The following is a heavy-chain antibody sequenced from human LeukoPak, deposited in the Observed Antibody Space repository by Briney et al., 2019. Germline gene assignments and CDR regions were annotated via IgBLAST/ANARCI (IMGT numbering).Heavy chain of an antibody. CDR1: GGSLSSHY. CDR2: IYYSGST. CDR3: ARGSRIRYYYYYYLDV. D-gene: IGHD2-21*01. J-gene: IGHJ6*03. V-gene: IGHV4-59*11. Sequence: SETLSLTCTVSGGSLSSHYWSWIRQPPGKGLEWFGYIYYSGSTNYNPSLKSRVTISVDTSKNQFSLKLSSVTAADTPVYYCARGSRIRYYYYYYLDVWGKGTTVTVSS.